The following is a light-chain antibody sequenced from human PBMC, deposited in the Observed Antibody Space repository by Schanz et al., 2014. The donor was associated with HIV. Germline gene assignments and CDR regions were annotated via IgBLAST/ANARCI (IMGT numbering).Light chain of an antibody. CDR1: SSDVGRYDY. V-gene: IGLV2-14*03. CDR3: SSYTTSSALV. J-gene: IGLJ1*01. Sequence: QSALTQPASVSGSPGQSITISCTGTSSDVGRYDYVSWYQHHPGKAPKLIIYDVTSRPSGVSNRFSGSKSGNTASLTISGLQAEDEADYYCSSYTTSSALVFGTGTKLTVL. CDR2: DVT.